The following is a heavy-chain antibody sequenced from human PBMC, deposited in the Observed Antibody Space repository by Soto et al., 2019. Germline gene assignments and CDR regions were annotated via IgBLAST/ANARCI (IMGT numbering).Heavy chain of an antibody. V-gene: IGHV1-8*01. Sequence: GASVKVSCKASGYTFTSYDINWVRQATGQGLEWMGWMNPNSGNTGYAQKFQGRVTMTRNTSISTAYMELSRLRSDDTAVYYCAREYYGSGSYDYYYYGMDVWGQGTTVTVSS. J-gene: IGHJ6*02. CDR3: AREYYGSGSYDYYYYGMDV. CDR2: MNPNSGNT. D-gene: IGHD3-10*01. CDR1: GYTFTSYD.